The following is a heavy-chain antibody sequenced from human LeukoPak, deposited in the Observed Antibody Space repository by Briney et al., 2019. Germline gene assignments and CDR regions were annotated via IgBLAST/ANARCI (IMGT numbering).Heavy chain of an antibody. V-gene: IGHV3-23*01. Sequence: PGGSLRLSCAASGCTFSSYAMSWVRQAPGKGLEWVSAISGRGGSTYYADSVKGRFTISRDNSKKTLYLQMNSLRAEDTAVYYGAIRRSILWFGESWGQGALVTVSS. CDR2: ISGRGGST. CDR1: GCTFSSYA. CDR3: AIRRSILWFGES. J-gene: IGHJ5*02. D-gene: IGHD3-10*01.